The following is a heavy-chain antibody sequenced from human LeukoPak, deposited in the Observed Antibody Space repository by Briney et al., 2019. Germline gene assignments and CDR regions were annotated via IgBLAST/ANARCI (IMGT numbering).Heavy chain of an antibody. CDR3: ARGPAYCSGGSCYAFDY. Sequence: SETLSLTCAVSGYSISSGYYWGWIRQPPGKGLEGIVSIYHSGSTYYNPSLKSRVTTSVDTSKSQFSLTLSSVTAAETAVYYCARGPAYCSGGSCYAFDYWGQGTLVTVSS. CDR2: IYHSGST. D-gene: IGHD2-15*01. J-gene: IGHJ4*02. CDR1: GYSISSGYY. V-gene: IGHV4-38-2*01.